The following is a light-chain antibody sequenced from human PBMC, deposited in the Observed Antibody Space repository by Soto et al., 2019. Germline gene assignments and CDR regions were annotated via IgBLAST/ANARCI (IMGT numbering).Light chain of an antibody. CDR2: GAS. CDR3: QQYGSSPRGT. V-gene: IGKV3-20*01. J-gene: IGKJ1*01. CDR1: QSVSSSY. Sequence: EIVLTQSPVTLSLSPGERATLSCRASQSVSSSYLAWYQQKPGQAPRLLIYGASSRATGIPDRFSGSGSGTDFTLTISRLEPEDFAVYYCQQYGSSPRGTFGQGTKVE.